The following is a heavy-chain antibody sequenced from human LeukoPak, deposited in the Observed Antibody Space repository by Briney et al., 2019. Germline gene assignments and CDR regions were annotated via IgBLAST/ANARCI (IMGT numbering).Heavy chain of an antibody. D-gene: IGHD3-10*01. J-gene: IGHJ4*02. CDR2: IKQDGSEK. CDR3: ARAGLLWFGESHDY. V-gene: IGHV3-7*01. Sequence: PGRSLRLSCVASGFTFSSYGMHWVRQAPGKGLEWVANIKQDGSEKYYVDSVKGRFTISRDNAKNSLHLQMNSLRAEDTAVYYCARAGLLWFGESHDYWGQGTLVTVSS. CDR1: GFTFSSYG.